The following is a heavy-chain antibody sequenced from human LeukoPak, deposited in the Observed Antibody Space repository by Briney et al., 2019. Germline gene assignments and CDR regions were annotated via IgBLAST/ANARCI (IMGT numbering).Heavy chain of an antibody. V-gene: IGHV4-34*01. Sequence: SQTLSLTCAVYGGSFSGYYWSWIRQLQGKGLGWIGQINHSGNTDYNPSLKSRVTISVDTSKNQFSLKLSSVTAADTAVYYCAKTPTALVRGGYYFDNWAQGTPVTVSS. CDR2: INHSGNT. J-gene: IGHJ4*02. CDR3: AKTPTALVRGGYYFDN. CDR1: GGSFSGYY. D-gene: IGHD6-6*01.